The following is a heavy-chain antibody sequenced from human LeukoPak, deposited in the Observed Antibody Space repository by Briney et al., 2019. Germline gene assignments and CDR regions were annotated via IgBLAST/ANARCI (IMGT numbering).Heavy chain of an antibody. V-gene: IGHV1-2*02. D-gene: IGHD2-2*01. CDR1: GYTFTSHG. Sequence: ASVKVSCKASGYTFTSHGISWVRQAPGQGLEWMGWINPNSGGTNYAQKFQGRVTMTRDTSISTAYMELSRLRSDDTAVYYCARDIVVPAAENWFDPWGQGTLVTVSS. CDR3: ARDIVVPAAENWFDP. J-gene: IGHJ5*02. CDR2: INPNSGGT.